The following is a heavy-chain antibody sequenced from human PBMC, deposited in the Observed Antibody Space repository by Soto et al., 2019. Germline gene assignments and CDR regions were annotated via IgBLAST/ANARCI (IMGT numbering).Heavy chain of an antibody. CDR2: IWNDGSHA. Sequence: PVGSLRLSCEVSGFPFRSYGIQWVRQAPGKGLEWLGLIWNDGSHAYYADSVKGRFTISRDNSKNTVFLQVSNLRAEDTAVYFCARDQTDSGGYSDSWGQGTLVTVSS. V-gene: IGHV3-33*01. CDR1: GFPFRSYG. CDR3: ARDQTDSGGYSDS. D-gene: IGHD2-15*01. J-gene: IGHJ4*02.